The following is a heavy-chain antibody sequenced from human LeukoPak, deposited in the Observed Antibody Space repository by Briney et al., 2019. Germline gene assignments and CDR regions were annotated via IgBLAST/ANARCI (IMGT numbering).Heavy chain of an antibody. J-gene: IGHJ4*02. D-gene: IGHD3-16*01. CDR1: GGSFSGYY. V-gene: IGHV4-34*01. Sequence: SETLSLTCAVYGGSFSGYYWSWIRQPPGKGLEWIGEINHSGSTNYNPSLKSRVTISVDTSKNQFSLKLSSVTAADTAVYYCARKRYSYYFDYWGQGTLVTVSS. CDR2: INHSGST. CDR3: ARKRYSYYFDY.